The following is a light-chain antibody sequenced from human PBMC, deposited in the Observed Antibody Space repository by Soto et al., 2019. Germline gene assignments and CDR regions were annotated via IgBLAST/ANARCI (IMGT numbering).Light chain of an antibody. CDR2: EVS. CDR3: MQGSHFPPWT. CDR1: QSLVHSNGNTY. J-gene: IGKJ1*01. Sequence: DVVMTQSPLSLPVILGQPASISCRSSQSLVHSNGNTYLHWFQQRPGQPPRRLIYEVSNRDSGVPDRFSGSGSGTEFTLKISRVEAEDVGVYYCMQGSHFPPWTFDQGTKVEIK. V-gene: IGKV2-30*02.